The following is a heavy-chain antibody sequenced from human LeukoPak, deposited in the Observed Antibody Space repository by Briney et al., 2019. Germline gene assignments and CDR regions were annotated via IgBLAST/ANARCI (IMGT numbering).Heavy chain of an antibody. V-gene: IGHV3-7*01. CDR2: IKQDGSEK. CDR1: GFSFSSYW. J-gene: IGHJ4*02. Sequence: PGGSLRLSCAASGFSFSSYWMTWVRQAPGKGLEWVANIKQDGSEKYYVDSVKGRFTISRDNAKNSLYLQMNSLRAEDTAVYYCAGGRDVYRYWGQGTLVTVSS. CDR3: AGGRDVYRY. D-gene: IGHD5-24*01.